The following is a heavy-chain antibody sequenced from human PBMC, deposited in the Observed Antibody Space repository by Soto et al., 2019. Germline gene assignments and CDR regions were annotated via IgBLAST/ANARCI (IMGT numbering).Heavy chain of an antibody. CDR2: ISGSGGST. Sequence: EVQLLESGGGLVQPGGSLRLSCAASGFTFSNYAVTWVRQAPGKGLEWVSTISGSGGSTYYADSVKGRFTISRDNSKNELYLQMNGLRAEDTAVYYCAKDQGSSWYEIDYWGQGTLVTVSS. V-gene: IGHV3-23*01. D-gene: IGHD6-13*01. CDR1: GFTFSNYA. CDR3: AKDQGSSWYEIDY. J-gene: IGHJ4*02.